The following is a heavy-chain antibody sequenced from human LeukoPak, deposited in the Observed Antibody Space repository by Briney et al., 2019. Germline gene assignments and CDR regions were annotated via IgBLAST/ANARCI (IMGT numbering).Heavy chain of an antibody. CDR1: GGSISSYY. Sequence: SETLSLTCTGSGGSISSYYWSWIRQPPGKGLEWIGYIYYSGSTNYNPSLKSRVTISVDTSKNQFSLKLSSVTAADTAVYYCARVVPAANWFDPWGQGTLVTVSS. J-gene: IGHJ5*02. D-gene: IGHD2-2*01. CDR2: IYYSGST. CDR3: ARVVPAANWFDP. V-gene: IGHV4-59*12.